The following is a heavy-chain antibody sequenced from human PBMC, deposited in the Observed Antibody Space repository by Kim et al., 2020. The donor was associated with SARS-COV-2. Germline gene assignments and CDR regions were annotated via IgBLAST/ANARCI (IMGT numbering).Heavy chain of an antibody. Sequence: GGSLRLSCAASGFTFSSYAMHWVRQAPGKGLEWVAVISYDGSNKYYADSVKGRFTISRDNSKNTLYLQMNSLRAEDTAVYYCARGLNWNLDYWGQGTLVTVSS. CDR3: ARGLNWNLDY. D-gene: IGHD1-20*01. V-gene: IGHV3-30-3*01. CDR2: ISYDGSNK. CDR1: GFTFSSYA. J-gene: IGHJ4*02.